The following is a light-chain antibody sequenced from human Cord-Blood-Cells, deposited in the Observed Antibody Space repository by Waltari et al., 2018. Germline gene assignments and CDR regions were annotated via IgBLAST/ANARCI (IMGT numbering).Light chain of an antibody. CDR1: QSLVHSDGNTY. Sequence: DVVMTQSPLSLPVTLGQPASISCRSSQSLVHSDGNTYLNWFQQRPGQSPRRLIGNVSNRNYGVPARFSGSGSGTDFTLTISRVEAEDVGVYYCMQGTHRPPGTFGQGTKVEIK. J-gene: IGKJ1*01. CDR2: NVS. V-gene: IGKV2-30*02. CDR3: MQGTHRPPGT.